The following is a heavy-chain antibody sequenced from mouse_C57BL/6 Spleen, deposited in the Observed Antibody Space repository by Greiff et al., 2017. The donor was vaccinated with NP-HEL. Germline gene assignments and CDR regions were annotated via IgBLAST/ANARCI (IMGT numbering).Heavy chain of an antibody. CDR2: ITPNNGGT. V-gene: IGHV1-18*01. CDR3: AREGSSGYDY. J-gene: IGHJ2*01. CDR1: GYTFTDYN. Sequence: VQLQQSGPELVKPGASVKIPCKASGYTFTDYNMAWVKQSHGKSLEWIGDITPNNGGTIYNQKFKGKATLTVDKSSSTAYMELRSLTSEDTAVYYCAREGSSGYDYWGQGTTLTVSS. D-gene: IGHD3-2*02.